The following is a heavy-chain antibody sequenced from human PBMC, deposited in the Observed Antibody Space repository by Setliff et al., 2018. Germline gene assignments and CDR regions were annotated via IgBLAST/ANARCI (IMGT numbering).Heavy chain of an antibody. V-gene: IGHV1-69*13. D-gene: IGHD5-12*01. CDR2: IFPIFDIA. CDR3: AVATVVGRADYYYMDV. J-gene: IGHJ6*03. Sequence: SVKVSCKVSGGRFSDYSISWVRQARGQGLEWMGEIFPIFDIADVSQKFQGRVVLTADESTSTGHMELSSLSSGDTAVYYCAVATVVGRADYYYMDVWGKGTTVTVSS. CDR1: GGRFSDYS.